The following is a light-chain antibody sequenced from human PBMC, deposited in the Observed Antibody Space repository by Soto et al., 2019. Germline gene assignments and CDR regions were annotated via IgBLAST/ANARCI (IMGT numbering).Light chain of an antibody. J-gene: IGKJ3*01. CDR2: GAF. CDR1: ESLITKA. CDR3: QQYGVSPLT. V-gene: IGKV3-20*01. Sequence: EIVLTQSPGTLSLSPGETATVSCRATESLITKALAWYQQKPGQAPRFLIYGAFTRDAAIPDRFNGSGSGTDFALTISRLELEDSGVYYCQQYGVSPLTFGPGTKVEIK.